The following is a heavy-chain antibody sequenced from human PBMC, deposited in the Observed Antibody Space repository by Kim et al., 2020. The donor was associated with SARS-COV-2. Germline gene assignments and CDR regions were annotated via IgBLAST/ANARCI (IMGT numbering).Heavy chain of an antibody. CDR1: GFIVTNNY. V-gene: IGHV3-53*01. CDR3: ARVSGNYPAFDC. CDR2: IYSGGTI. Sequence: GGSLRLSCAASGFIVTNNYMSWVRQVPGKGLEWVSVIYSGGTIYYADSVKGRFTISRDNSKNTVYLQVNSLRAEDTAVYYCARVSGNYPAFDCWSQGTLVTVSS. J-gene: IGHJ4*02. D-gene: IGHD1-26*01.